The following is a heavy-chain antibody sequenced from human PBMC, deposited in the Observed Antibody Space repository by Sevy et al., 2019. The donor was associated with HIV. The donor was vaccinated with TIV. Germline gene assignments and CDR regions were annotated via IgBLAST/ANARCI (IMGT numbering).Heavy chain of an antibody. CDR3: ASGECGSCYPGSYYYYGMDV. CDR2: IIPIFGTA. Sequence: ASVKVSCKASGGTFSSYAISCVRQAPGQGLEWMGGIIPIFGTANYAQKFQGRVTITADESTSTAYMELSSLRSEDTAVYYCASGECGSCYPGSYYYYGMDVWGQWTTVTVSS. V-gene: IGHV1-69*13. J-gene: IGHJ6*02. D-gene: IGHD2-15*01. CDR1: GGTFSSYA.